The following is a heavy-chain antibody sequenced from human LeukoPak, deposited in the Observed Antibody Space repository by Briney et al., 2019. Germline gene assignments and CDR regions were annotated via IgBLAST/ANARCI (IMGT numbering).Heavy chain of an antibody. CDR1: GYTFTGYY. Sequence: ASVKVSCKASGYTFTGYYMHWVRQAPGQGLEWMGWINPNSGGTNYAQKFQGRVTMTRDTSISTAYMELSRLRSDDTAVYYCARDAPIVVVPAAIRDYYMDVWGKGTTVTVSS. CDR2: INPNSGGT. V-gene: IGHV1-2*02. J-gene: IGHJ6*03. CDR3: ARDAPIVVVPAAIRDYYMDV. D-gene: IGHD2-2*02.